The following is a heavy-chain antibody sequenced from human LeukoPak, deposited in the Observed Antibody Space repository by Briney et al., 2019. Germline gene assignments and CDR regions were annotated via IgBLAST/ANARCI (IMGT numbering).Heavy chain of an antibody. D-gene: IGHD6-13*01. Sequence: GGSLRLSCAASGFTFSGHWMHWVRQAPGKGRVWVSRIKGDQSTTNYADSVKGRFTISRDNAKNTLYLQMNSLRAEDTAVYYCARPRDSGWSKTWDYWGQGTLVTVSS. CDR1: GFTFSGHW. V-gene: IGHV3-74*01. J-gene: IGHJ4*02. CDR3: ARPRDSGWSKTWDY. CDR2: IKGDQSTT.